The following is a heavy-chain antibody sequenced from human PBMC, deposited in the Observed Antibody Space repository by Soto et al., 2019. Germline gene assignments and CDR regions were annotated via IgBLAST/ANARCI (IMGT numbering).Heavy chain of an antibody. CDR2: INAGNGNT. CDR1: GYTSTSYP. V-gene: IGHV1-3*01. Sequence: ASLKVSFTASGYTSTSYPMHWVSQAPGQRLEWMGWINAGNGNTKYSQKFQGRVTITRDTSASTAYMELSSLRSEDTAVYYCARWCGELDFDYCGRGTLANVS. D-gene: IGHD3-10*01. CDR3: ARWCGELDFDY. J-gene: IGHJ4*02.